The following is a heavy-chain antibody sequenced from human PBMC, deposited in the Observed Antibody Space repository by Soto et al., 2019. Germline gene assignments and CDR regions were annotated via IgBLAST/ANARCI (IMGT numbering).Heavy chain of an antibody. J-gene: IGHJ4*02. CDR3: AREPATAKPEGVDF. CDR2: INPNSGGT. V-gene: IGHV1-2*02. Sequence: ASVKVSCKASGYTFSDYYIHWVRQAPGQGLEWMGWINPNSGGTKYAPKFQGGVTMTRDTSITTAYMELSRLRSGDTAVYYCAREPATAKPEGVDFWGQGTLVTVTS. D-gene: IGHD1-1*01. CDR1: GYTFSDYY.